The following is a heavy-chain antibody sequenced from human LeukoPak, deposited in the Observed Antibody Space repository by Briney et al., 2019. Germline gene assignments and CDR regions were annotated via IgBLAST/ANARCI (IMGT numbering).Heavy chain of an antibody. V-gene: IGHV3-30*04. CDR3: AKDRRRYSSGWFHAFDI. J-gene: IGHJ3*02. CDR2: ISYDGSNK. CDR1: GFTFSSYA. D-gene: IGHD6-19*01. Sequence: GGSLRLSCAASGFTFSSYAMHWVRQAPGKGLEWVAVISYDGSNKYYADSVKGRFTISRDNSKNTLYLQMNSLRAEDTALYYCAKDRRRYSSGWFHAFDIWGQGTMVTVSS.